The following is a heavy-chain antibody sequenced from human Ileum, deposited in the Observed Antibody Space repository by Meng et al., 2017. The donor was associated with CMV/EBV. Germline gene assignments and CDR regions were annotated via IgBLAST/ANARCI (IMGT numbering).Heavy chain of an antibody. D-gene: IGHD1-14*01. V-gene: IGHV3-48*03. J-gene: IGHJ6*02. CDR3: ARNHRYYYDGEDV. CDR2: ISSRGSTI. Sequence: GESLKISCAASGFTFSSYEMNWVRQAPGKGLEWVSYISSRGSTIYYAESVKGRFSISRDDAQNLLFLQMNSLRAEDTAVYYCARNHRYYYDGEDVWGQGTTVTVSS. CDR1: GFTFSSYE.